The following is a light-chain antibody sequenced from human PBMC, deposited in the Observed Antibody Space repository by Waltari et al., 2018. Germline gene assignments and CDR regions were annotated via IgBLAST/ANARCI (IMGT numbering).Light chain of an antibody. CDR1: FSNIRTSYD. V-gene: IGLV1-40*01. CDR3: QSYDNSLNAVI. CDR2: GNN. J-gene: IGLJ2*01. Sequence: QSVLTQPPSVSGAPGQRVTISCTGSFSNIRTSYDVPWYRQVPGTAPKLLIYGNNNRPSGVPDRVSGSKSGTSASLAITGLQAEDEADYFCQSYDNSLNAVIFGGGTKLTVL.